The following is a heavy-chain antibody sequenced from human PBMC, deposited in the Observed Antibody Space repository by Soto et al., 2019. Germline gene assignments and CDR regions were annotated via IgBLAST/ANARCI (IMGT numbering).Heavy chain of an antibody. V-gene: IGHV1-18*04. CDR3: ASFCSSTGGYNYYYYSVWDV. CDR1: GYTFTSYG. CDR2: ISAYNGNT. Sequence: GTSVKVTCKDSGYTFTSYGISWVRQAPGQGLEWMGWISAYNGNTNYAQKLQGTVTMTTDTPTSTAYMELRTLKSDARAVYYCASFCSSTGGYNYYYYSVWDVWGQGTTVTVSS. D-gene: IGHD2-2*02. J-gene: IGHJ6*02.